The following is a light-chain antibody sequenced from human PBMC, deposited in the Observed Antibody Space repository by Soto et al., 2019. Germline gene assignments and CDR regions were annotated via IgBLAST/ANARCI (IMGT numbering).Light chain of an antibody. Sequence: VLTQSPATLSLSPGERATLSCRASQSVSSYLAWYQQKPGQAPRLLIYGASTRATGIPARFSGSGSGTEFTLTISSLQSEDFAVYYCQQYNNWPQTFGQGTKVDIK. CDR1: QSVSSY. J-gene: IGKJ1*01. CDR2: GAS. V-gene: IGKV3-15*01. CDR3: QQYNNWPQT.